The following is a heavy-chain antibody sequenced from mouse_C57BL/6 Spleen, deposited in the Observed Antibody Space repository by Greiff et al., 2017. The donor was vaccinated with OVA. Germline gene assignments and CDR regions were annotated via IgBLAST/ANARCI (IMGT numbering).Heavy chain of an antibody. CDR1: GYTFTDYY. CDR2: IYPGSGNT. V-gene: IGHV1-76*01. J-gene: IGHJ1*03. CDR3: ARGGGYGGWYFDV. Sequence: VKLMESGAELVRPGASVKLSCKASGYTFTDYYINWVKQRPGQGLEWIARIYPGSGNTYYNEKFKGKATLTAEKSSSTAYMQLSSLTSEDSAVYFCARGGGYGGWYFDVWGTGTTVTVSS. D-gene: IGHD2-2*01.